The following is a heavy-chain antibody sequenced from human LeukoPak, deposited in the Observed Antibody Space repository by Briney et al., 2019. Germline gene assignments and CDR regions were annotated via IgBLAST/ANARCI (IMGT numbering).Heavy chain of an antibody. CDR1: GYTFTSYY. CDR3: ARGIVGATPTHFDY. CDR2: INPNGGST. J-gene: IGHJ4*02. Sequence: GASVKVSCKASGYTFTSYYMDWVRQAPGQGLEWMGRINPNGGSTSYAQKFQGRVTMTRDMSTSTVYMELSSLRSEDTAVYYCARGIVGATPTHFDYWGQGTLVTVSS. D-gene: IGHD1-26*01. V-gene: IGHV1-46*01.